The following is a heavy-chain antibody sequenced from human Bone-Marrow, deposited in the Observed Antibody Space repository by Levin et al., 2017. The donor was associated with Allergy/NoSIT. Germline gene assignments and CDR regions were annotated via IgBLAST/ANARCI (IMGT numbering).Heavy chain of an antibody. CDR3: AKVPRTGGGYCSSTSCYGSDYFDY. Sequence: GESLKISCAASGFTFSSYGMHWVRQAPGKGLEWVAVISYDGSNKYYADSVKGRFTISRDNSKNTLYLQMNSLRAEDTAVYYCAKVPRTGGGYCSSTSCYGSDYFDYWGQGTLVTVSS. CDR2: ISYDGSNK. CDR1: GFTFSSYG. V-gene: IGHV3-30*18. J-gene: IGHJ4*02. D-gene: IGHD2-2*01.